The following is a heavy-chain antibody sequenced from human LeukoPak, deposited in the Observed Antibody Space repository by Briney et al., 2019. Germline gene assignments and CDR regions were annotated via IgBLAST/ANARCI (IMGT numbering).Heavy chain of an antibody. Sequence: PRGSLTLSCAASGFTFNTYSMNWVRPASGEGLEWVSSISSSSSYIYYADSVKGRFTISRDNAKNSLYLQMNSLRAEDTAVYYCARERPTFFGEYDYWGQGTLVTVSS. CDR3: ARERPTFFGEYDY. CDR1: GFTFNTYS. V-gene: IGHV3-21*01. J-gene: IGHJ4*02. CDR2: ISSSSSYI. D-gene: IGHD3-3*01.